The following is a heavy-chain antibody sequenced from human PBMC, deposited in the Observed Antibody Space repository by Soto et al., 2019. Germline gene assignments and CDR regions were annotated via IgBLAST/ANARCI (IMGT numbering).Heavy chain of an antibody. CDR1: GFTFKDYD. Sequence: EVQVLESGGGLVQPGGSLRLSCAPSGFTFKDYDMNWVRQAPGKGLEWVSDISGSGETTHYADSVKGRFTISRDSSKNTLYLQMNSLRAEDTAVYYCVRVRGHYYYGMDVWGQGTTVTVSS. CDR3: VRVRGHYYYGMDV. J-gene: IGHJ6*02. V-gene: IGHV3-23*01. D-gene: IGHD5-12*01. CDR2: ISGSGETT.